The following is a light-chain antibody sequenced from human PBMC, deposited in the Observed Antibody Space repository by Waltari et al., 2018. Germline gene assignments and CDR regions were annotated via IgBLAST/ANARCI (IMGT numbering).Light chain of an antibody. V-gene: IGLV1-44*01. CDR2: SNN. CDR3: AARDDSLNGRV. CDR1: SSNIGSNT. J-gene: IGLJ3*02. Sequence: QSVLTQPPSASVTPGQRVTISCSGSSSNIGSNTVNWYQQLPGTAPKLLIYSNNQRPSGVPDRFSGAKSGTSASLASSGLQSDDEADYYCAARDDSLNGRVFGGGTKLTVL.